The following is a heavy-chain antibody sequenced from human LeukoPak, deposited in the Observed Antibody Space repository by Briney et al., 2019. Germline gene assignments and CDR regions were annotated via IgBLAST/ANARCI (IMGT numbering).Heavy chain of an antibody. D-gene: IGHD4-11*01. J-gene: IGHJ4*02. CDR3: ARDRVKIRGNYPSYGYGY. CDR2: INPNSGGT. CDR1: GYTFTVYY. Sequence: ASVTVSCTASGYTFTVYYMHWVRQAPGQGLGWVGWINPNSGGTNYAQKFQGRVTMTRDTSISTAYMELSRLRSDDTAVYYCARDRVKIRGNYPSYGYGYWGQGTLVTVSS. V-gene: IGHV1-2*02.